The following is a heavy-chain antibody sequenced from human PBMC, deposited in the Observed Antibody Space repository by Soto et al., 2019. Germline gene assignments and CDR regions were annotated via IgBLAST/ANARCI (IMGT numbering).Heavy chain of an antibody. CDR1: GFTFSSYG. Sequence: QVQLVESGGGVVQPGRSLRLSCVASGFTFSSYGMHWVRQAPGKGLEWVAIISYDGSNTYYADSVKGRFTISRDNSKNTLYLQMNSLRAEDTSVYYCATEAGLSGSYYISSSYYFDYWGQGTLVTVSS. CDR3: ATEAGLSGSYYISSSYYFDY. J-gene: IGHJ4*02. D-gene: IGHD1-26*01. V-gene: IGHV3-30*03. CDR2: ISYDGSNT.